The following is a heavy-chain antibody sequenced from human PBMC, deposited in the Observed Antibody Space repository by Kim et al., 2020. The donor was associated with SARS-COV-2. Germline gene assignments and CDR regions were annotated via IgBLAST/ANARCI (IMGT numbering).Heavy chain of an antibody. CDR2: ISGSGGST. J-gene: IGHJ4*02. D-gene: IGHD3-22*01. Sequence: GGSLRLSCAASGFTFSSYAMSWVRQAPGKGLEWVSAISGSGGSTYYADSVKGRFTISRDNSKNTLYLQMNSLRAEDTAVYYCAKDSSQLGNRYYYDSGGFDYWGQGTLVTVSS. CDR3: AKDSSQLGNRYYYDSGGFDY. V-gene: IGHV3-23*01. CDR1: GFTFSSYA.